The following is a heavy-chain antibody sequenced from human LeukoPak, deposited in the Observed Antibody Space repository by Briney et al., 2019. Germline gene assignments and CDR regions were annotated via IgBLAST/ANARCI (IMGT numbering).Heavy chain of an antibody. V-gene: IGHV3-48*03. Sequence: HAGGSLRLSCAASGFTFSSYEMNWVRQAPGKGLEWISYINAKGDTIYYANSVRGRFTISRENARNSVYLQMNSLRAEDTAFYCCVSAYGGLLDYWGQGTLVTVSS. J-gene: IGHJ4*02. D-gene: IGHD3-16*01. CDR3: VSAYGGLLDY. CDR2: INAKGDTI. CDR1: GFTFSSYE.